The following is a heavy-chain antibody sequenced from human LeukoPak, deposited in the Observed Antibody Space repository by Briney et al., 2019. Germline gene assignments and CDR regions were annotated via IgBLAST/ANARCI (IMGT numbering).Heavy chain of an antibody. D-gene: IGHD2-15*01. CDR3: AKFWTGVAATPAY. V-gene: IGHV3-48*01. J-gene: IGHJ4*02. CDR1: GFTFSSYS. CDR2: ISSSSSTI. Sequence: GGSLRLSCAASGFTFSSYSMNWVRQAPGKGLEWVSYISSSSSTIYYADSVKGRFTISRDNSKNTLYLQMNSLRTDDTAVYYCAKFWTGVAATPAYWGQGTLVTVSS.